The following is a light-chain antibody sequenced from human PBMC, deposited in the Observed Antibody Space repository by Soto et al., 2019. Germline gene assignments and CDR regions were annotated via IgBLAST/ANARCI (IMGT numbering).Light chain of an antibody. Sequence: QSVLTQSPSASGTPGQRVPISCSGSSSNIGSNTVNWYQQLPGTAPKLLIYSNNQRPSGVPDRFSGSKSGTSASLAISGLQSEDEADYYCAAWDDSLNGPVFGGGTNLTVL. CDR2: SNN. CDR1: SSNIGSNT. J-gene: IGLJ3*02. V-gene: IGLV1-44*01. CDR3: AAWDDSLNGPV.